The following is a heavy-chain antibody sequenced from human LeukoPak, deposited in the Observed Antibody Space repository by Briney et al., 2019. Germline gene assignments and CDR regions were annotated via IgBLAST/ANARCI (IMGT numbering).Heavy chain of an antibody. CDR1: GFTFSSYS. CDR2: ISSSSSYI. V-gene: IGHV3-21*01. Sequence: GGSLRLSCAASGFTFSSYSMNWVRQAPGKGLEWVSSISSSSSYIYYADSVKGRFTISRDNAKNSLYLQMNSLRAEDTAVYYCAKGIGAAGPFDYWGQGTLVTVSS. CDR3: AKGIGAAGPFDY. J-gene: IGHJ4*02. D-gene: IGHD6-13*01.